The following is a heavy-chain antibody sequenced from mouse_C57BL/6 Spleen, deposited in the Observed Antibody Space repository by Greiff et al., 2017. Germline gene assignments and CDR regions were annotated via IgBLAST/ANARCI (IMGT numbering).Heavy chain of an antibody. CDR2: INPYNGGT. V-gene: IGHV1-19*01. D-gene: IGHD1-1*01. CDR1: GYTFTDYY. Sequence: EVQLQQSGPVLVKPGASVKMSCKASGYTFTDYYMNWVKQSHGKSLEWIGVINPYNGGTSYNQKFKGKATLTVDKSSSTAYMELNSLTSEDSAVYYCANYYGSDAMDYWGQGTSVTVSS. J-gene: IGHJ4*01. CDR3: ANYYGSDAMDY.